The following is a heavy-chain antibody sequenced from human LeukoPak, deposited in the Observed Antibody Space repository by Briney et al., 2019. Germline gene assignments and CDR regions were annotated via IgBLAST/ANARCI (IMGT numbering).Heavy chain of an antibody. CDR1: GFPSSSYS. Sequence: PGGSLRLSCAAPGFPSSSYSMNWVRQAPGRGLEWVSSISSSSSYIYYADSVKGRFTISRDNAKNSLYLQMNSLRAEDTAVYYCARDPVSSDVYNGMDVWGQGTTVTVSS. CDR3: ARDPVSSDVYNGMDV. D-gene: IGHD1-14*01. CDR2: ISSSSSYI. V-gene: IGHV3-21*01. J-gene: IGHJ6*02.